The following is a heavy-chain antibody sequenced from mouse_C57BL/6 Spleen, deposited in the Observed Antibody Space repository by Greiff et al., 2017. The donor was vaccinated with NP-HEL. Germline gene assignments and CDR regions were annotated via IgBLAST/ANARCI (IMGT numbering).Heavy chain of an antibody. CDR2: IDPETGGT. Sequence: QVHVKQSGAELVRPGASVTLSCKASGYTFTDYEMHWVKQTPVHGLEWIGAIDPETGGTAYNQKFKGKAILTADKSSSTAYMELRSLTSEDSAVYYCTRKFPWGQGTSVTVSS. CDR1: GYTFTDYE. J-gene: IGHJ4*01. V-gene: IGHV1-15*01. CDR3: TRKFP.